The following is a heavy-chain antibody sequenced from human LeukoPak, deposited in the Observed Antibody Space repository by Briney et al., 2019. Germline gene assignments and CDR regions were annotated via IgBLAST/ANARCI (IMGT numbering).Heavy chain of an antibody. CDR3: ARDWGGQWLPYFDY. CDR1: GFTFSSYG. D-gene: IGHD6-19*01. Sequence: GRSLRLSCAASGFTFSSYGMHWVRQAPGKGLEWVAVIWYDGSNKYYADSVKGRFTISRDNSKNTLYLQMNSLRAEDTAVYYCARDWGGQWLPYFDYWGQGTLVTVSS. CDR2: IWYDGSNK. V-gene: IGHV3-33*08. J-gene: IGHJ4*02.